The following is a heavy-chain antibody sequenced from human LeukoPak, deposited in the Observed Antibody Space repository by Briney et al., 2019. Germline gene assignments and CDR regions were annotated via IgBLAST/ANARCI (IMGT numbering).Heavy chain of an antibody. CDR1: GGPHNDYY. V-gene: IGHV4-34*01. CDR3: ASMWGLRGMPFDY. Sequence: PSETLTLTCTVYGGPHNDYYWSWIRQPPGKGLEWIGEISHTGSTNHNPSLKSRVTISADTSKNQFSLRLSSVTAADTAVYYCASMWGLRGMPFDYWGQGSLVTVSS. CDR2: ISHTGST. D-gene: IGHD1-26*01. J-gene: IGHJ4*02.